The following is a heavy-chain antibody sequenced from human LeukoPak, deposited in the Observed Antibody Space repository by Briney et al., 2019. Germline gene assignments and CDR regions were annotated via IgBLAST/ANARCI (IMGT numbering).Heavy chain of an antibody. CDR2: MNPNSGNT. Sequence: ASVKVSCKASGYTFTSSDINWVRQATGQGLEWMGWMNPNSGNTGYAQKFQGRVTMTRNTSISTAYMELSSLRSEDTAVYYCARASIAAACRLGYWGQGTLVTVSS. V-gene: IGHV1-8*01. CDR3: ARASIAAACRLGY. D-gene: IGHD6-13*01. J-gene: IGHJ4*02. CDR1: GYTFTSSD.